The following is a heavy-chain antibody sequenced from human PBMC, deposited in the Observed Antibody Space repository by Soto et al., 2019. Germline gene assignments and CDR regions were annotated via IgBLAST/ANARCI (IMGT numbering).Heavy chain of an antibody. CDR1: GASVGTGY. CDR2: IFYSGST. V-gene: IGHV4-59*08. Sequence: SETLSLTCTVSGASVGTGYWSWIRQPPGKGLEWIGYIFYSGSTYYNPSLKSRVTISVDTSKNQFSLKLSSVTAADTAVYYCARRRMRWELPNYYGMDVWGQGTTVTVSS. J-gene: IGHJ6*02. D-gene: IGHD1-26*01. CDR3: ARRRMRWELPNYYGMDV.